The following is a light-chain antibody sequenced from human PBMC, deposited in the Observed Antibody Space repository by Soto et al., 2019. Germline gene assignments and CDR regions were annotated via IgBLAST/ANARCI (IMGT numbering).Light chain of an antibody. CDR2: DAS. J-gene: IGKJ1*01. Sequence: DLQMTQSPSTLSASVGDTVTGTCRASQSVSGWLAWYQQKQGKAPKXXIYDASSLESGVPSRFSGSGYGTEFNLTISSPQTDDFATYYCQQYNSYPWTFGQGTKVDIK. V-gene: IGKV1-5*01. CDR1: QSVSGW. CDR3: QQYNSYPWT.